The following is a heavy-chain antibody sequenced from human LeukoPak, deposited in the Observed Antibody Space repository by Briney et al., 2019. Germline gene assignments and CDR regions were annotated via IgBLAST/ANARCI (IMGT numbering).Heavy chain of an antibody. V-gene: IGHV3-53*01. D-gene: IGHD6-13*01. CDR3: AKDYEEYSTDLVDY. J-gene: IGHJ4*02. CDR1: GFTVSSSY. Sequence: GGSLRLSCVVSGFTVSSSYMRWVRQAPGKGLEWVSLIYSDGSTYYADSVKGRFTISRDNSKNTLYLQMNSLRAEDTAVYYCAKDYEEYSTDLVDYWGQGPLVTVPS. CDR2: IYSDGST.